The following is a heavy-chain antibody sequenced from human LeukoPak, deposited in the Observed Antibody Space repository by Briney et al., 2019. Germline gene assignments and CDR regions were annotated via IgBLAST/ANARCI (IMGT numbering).Heavy chain of an antibody. CDR2: INPDGSTT. V-gene: IGHV3-74*01. D-gene: IGHD3-10*01. CDR1: GFTFSNYW. CDR3: AKDLHYGSADY. J-gene: IGHJ4*01. Sequence: PGGSLRLSCAASGFTFSNYWMHWVRQDPGKGLVWVSVINPDGSTTNYADSVKGRFPISRDNAKNALYLHMNSLRAEDTAVYYCAKDLHYGSADYWGHGTLVTVSS.